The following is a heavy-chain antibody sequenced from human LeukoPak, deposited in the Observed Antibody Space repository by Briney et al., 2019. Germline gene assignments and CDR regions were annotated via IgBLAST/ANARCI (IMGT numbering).Heavy chain of an antibody. CDR2: IIPIFGTA. J-gene: IGHJ4*02. V-gene: IGHV1-69*13. CDR1: GGTFSSYA. D-gene: IGHD4-17*01. CDR3: ARDLMTTETTRDY. Sequence: SVKVSCKASGGTFSSYAISWVRQAPGQGLEWMGGIIPIFGTANYAQKFQGRVTITADESTSTAYMELSSLRAEDTAVYYCARDLMTTETTRDYWGQGTLVTVSS.